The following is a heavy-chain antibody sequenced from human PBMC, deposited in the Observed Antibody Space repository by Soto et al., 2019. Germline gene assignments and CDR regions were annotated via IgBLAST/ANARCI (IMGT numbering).Heavy chain of an antibody. D-gene: IGHD3-10*01. J-gene: IGHJ4*02. CDR1: GFTFSNYA. CDR2: INSDGSST. Sequence: GGSLRLSCAASGFTFSNYAMSWVRQAPGKGLVWVSRINSDGSSTSYADSVKGRFTISRDNAKNTLYLQMNSLRAEDTAVYYCAGSRDGSGSYRYYWGQGTLVTVSS. CDR3: AGSRDGSGSYRYY. V-gene: IGHV3-74*01.